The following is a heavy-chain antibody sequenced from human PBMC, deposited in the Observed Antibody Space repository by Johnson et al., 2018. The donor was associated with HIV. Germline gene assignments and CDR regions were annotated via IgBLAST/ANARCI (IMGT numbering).Heavy chain of an antibody. V-gene: IGHV3-30-3*01. D-gene: IGHD3-16*01. CDR2: ISYDGSNK. Sequence: QVQLVESGGGLVQPGGSLRLSCAASGFTFSSYAMSWVRQAPGKGLEWVAIISYDGSNKYYADSVKGRFTISRDNAKSSLYLQMNSLRAEDTALYYCARAMGGEAFDIWGQGTMVTVSS. CDR3: ARAMGGEAFDI. J-gene: IGHJ3*02. CDR1: GFTFSSYA.